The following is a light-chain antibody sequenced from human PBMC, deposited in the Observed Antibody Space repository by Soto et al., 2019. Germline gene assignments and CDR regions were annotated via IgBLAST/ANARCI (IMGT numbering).Light chain of an antibody. CDR1: QSVSSSY. CDR3: QQYGSSPPWT. CDR2: GAS. J-gene: IGKJ1*01. V-gene: IGKV3-20*01. Sequence: EIVLTQSPGTLSLSPGDRATLSCRASQSVSSSYLAWYQQKPGQAPRLLIYGASSRATGIPDRFSGSGSGTDFTLTISRLEPEDFAVYYCQQYGSSPPWTFGQGTKVEIE.